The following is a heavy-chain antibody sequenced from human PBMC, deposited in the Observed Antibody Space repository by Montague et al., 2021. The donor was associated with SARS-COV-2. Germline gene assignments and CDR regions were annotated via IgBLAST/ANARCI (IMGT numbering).Heavy chain of an antibody. D-gene: IGHD6-13*01. CDR3: ASHWGIAAAGN. CDR2: INYSGNT. Sequence: SETLSLTCSVSGGSITDRTYYWGCIRQSPGKGLEWIGAINYSGNTYYNPSLKSRVTISLDTAKNQFSLKMTSVTAADTAVYSCASHWGIAAAGNWGQGTLVTVSS. J-gene: IGHJ4*02. CDR1: GGSITDRTYY. V-gene: IGHV4-39*01.